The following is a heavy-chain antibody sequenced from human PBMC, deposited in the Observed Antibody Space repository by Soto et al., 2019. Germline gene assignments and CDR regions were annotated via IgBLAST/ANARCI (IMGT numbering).Heavy chain of an antibody. Sequence: QVQLVGSGAEVKKPGSSVKVSCKASGGTFSSYAISWVRQAPGQGLQWMGGIIPIFGTANYAQKFQGRVTITADESTSTAYMELSSVRSEDTTVYYCARTRLITGTRFWFDPWGQGTLVTVSS. CDR2: IIPIFGTA. J-gene: IGHJ5*02. CDR3: ARTRLITGTRFWFDP. V-gene: IGHV1-69*01. D-gene: IGHD1-7*01. CDR1: GGTFSSYA.